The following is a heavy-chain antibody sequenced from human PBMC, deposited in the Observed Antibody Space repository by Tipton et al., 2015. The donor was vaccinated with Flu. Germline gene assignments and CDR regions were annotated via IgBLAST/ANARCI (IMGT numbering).Heavy chain of an antibody. Sequence: SLRLSCAAFGFTFNTYDMNWVRQAPGKGLEWVSYITPSGNTIYYADSVRGRLTISRDNAKNSLYLQMSSLRVEDTAIYYCVRDGDDNNPDYWGQGTLVTVSS. CDR1: GFTFNTYD. V-gene: IGHV3-48*03. CDR2: ITPSGNTI. CDR3: VRDGDDNNPDY. D-gene: IGHD5-24*01. J-gene: IGHJ4*02.